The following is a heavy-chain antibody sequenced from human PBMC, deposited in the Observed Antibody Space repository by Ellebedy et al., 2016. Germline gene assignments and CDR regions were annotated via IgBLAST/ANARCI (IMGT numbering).Heavy chain of an antibody. J-gene: IGHJ5*02. CDR3: ARGSYDYYDSSGYYRFDP. CDR2: IYHSGST. Sequence: SETLSLTCAVSGGSISSGGYSWSWIRQPPGKGLEWIGYIYHSGSTYYNPSLKSRVTISVDRSKNQFSLKLSSVTAADTAVYYCARGSYDYYDSSGYYRFDPWGQGTLVTVSS. CDR1: GGSISSGGYS. D-gene: IGHD3-22*01. V-gene: IGHV4-30-2*01.